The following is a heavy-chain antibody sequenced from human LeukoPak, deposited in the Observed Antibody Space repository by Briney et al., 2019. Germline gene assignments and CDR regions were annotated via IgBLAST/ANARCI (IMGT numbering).Heavy chain of an antibody. CDR1: GYPFTIYG. J-gene: IGHJ4*02. CDR2: ISASNGHT. D-gene: IGHD5/OR15-5a*01. V-gene: IGHV1-18*01. CDR3: ARDTGYSLYDTFGDY. Sequence: GASVKVSCTASGYPFTIYGISWVRQAPGQGLEWMGYISASNGHTDFAQKFQDRVTMTTDTSTTTAYMELRSLRPDDTAVYYCARDTGYSLYDTFGDYWGQGTLVTVSS.